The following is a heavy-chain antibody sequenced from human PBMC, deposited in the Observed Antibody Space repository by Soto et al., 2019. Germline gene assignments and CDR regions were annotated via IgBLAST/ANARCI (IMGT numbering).Heavy chain of an antibody. Sequence: SETLSLTCTVSGGYISSYYLSWIRQPPGKGLEWIGYIYYSGSTNYNPSLKSRVTISVDTSKNQFSLKLSSVTAADTAVYYCARERITGTTSNFDYWGQGTLVTVSS. CDR1: GGYISSYY. J-gene: IGHJ4*02. CDR2: IYYSGST. CDR3: ARERITGTTSNFDY. V-gene: IGHV4-59*12. D-gene: IGHD1-20*01.